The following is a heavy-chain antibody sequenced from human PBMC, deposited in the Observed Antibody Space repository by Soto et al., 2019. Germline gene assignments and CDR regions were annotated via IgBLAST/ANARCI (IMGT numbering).Heavy chain of an antibody. D-gene: IGHD2-2*01. CDR3: ARDAGYCSSTSCSEFDP. CDR1: GGTFSSYA. V-gene: IGHV1-69*13. CDR2: IIPIFGTA. J-gene: IGHJ5*02. Sequence: GASVKVSCKASGGTFSSYAISWVLQAPGQGLEWMGGIIPIFGTANYAQKFQGRVTITADESTSTAYMELSSLRSEDTAVYYCARDAGYCSSTSCSEFDPWGQGTLVTVSS.